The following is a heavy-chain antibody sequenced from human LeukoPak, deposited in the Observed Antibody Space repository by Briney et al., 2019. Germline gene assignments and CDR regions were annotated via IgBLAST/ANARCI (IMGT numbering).Heavy chain of an antibody. Sequence: PGGSLRLSCAASGFSPSSNSMYWGRQAPGRGLGRVSYIRGNGGTIYYADSLKGGFTISRDNATNSLYLQMSSLIVEDTAVYYCARDYADGGGGRYVDGIPVFWGQGTLVTVSS. V-gene: IGHV3-48*04. CDR1: GFSPSSNS. J-gene: IGHJ1*01. D-gene: IGHD3-9*01. CDR2: IRGNGGTI. CDR3: ARDYADGGGGRYVDGIPVF.